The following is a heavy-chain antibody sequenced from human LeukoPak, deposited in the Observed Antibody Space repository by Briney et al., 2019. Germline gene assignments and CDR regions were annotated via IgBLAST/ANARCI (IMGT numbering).Heavy chain of an antibody. CDR3: ARCMSELDYGDYAYYYHMDV. J-gene: IGHJ6*03. D-gene: IGHD4-17*01. V-gene: IGHV4-61*09. Sequence: SQTLSLTCTVSGDSLTSGSRYWSWIRQPAGKGLEWIGHFYSSTRTTYNPSLESRVTISGDTAKNQFSLKLDSVTAADTAAYFCARCMSELDYGDYAYYYHMDVWGKGTTVTVS. CDR2: FYSSTRT. CDR1: GDSLTSGSRY.